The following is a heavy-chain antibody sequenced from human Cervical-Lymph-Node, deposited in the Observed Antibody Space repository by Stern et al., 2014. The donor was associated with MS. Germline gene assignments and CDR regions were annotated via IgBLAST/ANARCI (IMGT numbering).Heavy chain of an antibody. D-gene: IGHD4-17*01. CDR2: IYWDDEK. Sequence: QVTLKESGPTLVKATQPLTLTCTFSGFALRNSGVSVAWIRQPPGKDLEWLAGIYWDDEKRYSPSLKSRLSITKDASESQVVLTMTNMDPVDTATYYCTHSLHGDYYDAFDTWGQGTMVTVSS. J-gene: IGHJ3*02. V-gene: IGHV2-5*02. CDR1: GFALRNSGVS. CDR3: THSLHGDYYDAFDT.